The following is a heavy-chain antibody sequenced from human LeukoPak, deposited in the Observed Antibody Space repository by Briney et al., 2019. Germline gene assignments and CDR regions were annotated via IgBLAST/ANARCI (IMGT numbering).Heavy chain of an antibody. CDR3: AKGEYCSGGSCLCDY. CDR1: GFTFSSYG. V-gene: IGHV3-23*01. J-gene: IGHJ4*02. CDR2: ISGSGGST. Sequence: QPGGSLRLSCAASGFTFSSYGMHWVRQAPGKGLEWVSAISGSGGSTYYADSVKGRFTISRDNSKNTLYLQMNSLRAEDTAVYYCAKGEYCSGGSCLCDYWGQGTLVTVSS. D-gene: IGHD2-15*01.